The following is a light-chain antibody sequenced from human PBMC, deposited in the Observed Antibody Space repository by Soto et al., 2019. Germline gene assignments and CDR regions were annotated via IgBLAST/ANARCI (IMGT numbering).Light chain of an antibody. CDR1: SSDVGGYNY. J-gene: IGLJ1*01. V-gene: IGLV2-14*01. CDR3: NSYTSKSTGV. CDR2: EVS. Sequence: QSALTQPASVSGSPGQSITISCTGTSSDVGGYNYVSWYQQHPGKAPKLIIYEVSNRRSGVSNRFSGSESGNTAFLTISGLQAEDEADYYCNSYTSKSTGVFGTGTKLTVL.